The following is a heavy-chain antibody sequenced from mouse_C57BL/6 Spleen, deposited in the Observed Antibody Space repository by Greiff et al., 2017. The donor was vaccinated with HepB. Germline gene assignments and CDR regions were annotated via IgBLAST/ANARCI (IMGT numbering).Heavy chain of an antibody. Sequence: QVQLQQPGAELVRPGSSVKLSCKASGYTFTSYWMDWVKQRPGQGLEWIGNIYPSDSETHYNQKFKDKATLTVDKSSSTAYMQLSSLTSEDSAVYYCARNWDGYYAMDYWGQGTSVTVSS. CDR1: GYTFTSYW. CDR2: IYPSDSET. D-gene: IGHD4-1*01. V-gene: IGHV1-61*01. J-gene: IGHJ4*01. CDR3: ARNWDGYYAMDY.